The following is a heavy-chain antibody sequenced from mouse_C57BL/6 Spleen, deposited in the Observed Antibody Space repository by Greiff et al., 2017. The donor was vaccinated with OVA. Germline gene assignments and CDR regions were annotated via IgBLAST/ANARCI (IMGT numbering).Heavy chain of an antibody. CDR1: GYAFSSYW. V-gene: IGHV1-80*01. D-gene: IGHD1-1*01. Sequence: VQLQQSGAELVKPGASVKISCKASGYAFSSYWMNWVKQRPGKGLEWIGQIYPGDGDTNYNGKFKGKATLTADKSSSTAYMQLSSLTSEDSAVYFCARRDYYYGSSYYFDYWGQGTTLTVSS. J-gene: IGHJ2*01. CDR2: IYPGDGDT. CDR3: ARRDYYYGSSYYFDY.